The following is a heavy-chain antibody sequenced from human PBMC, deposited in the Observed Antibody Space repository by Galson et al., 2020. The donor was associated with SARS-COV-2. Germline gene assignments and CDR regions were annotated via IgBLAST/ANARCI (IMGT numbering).Heavy chain of an antibody. CDR3: ARTQSRGYWYFDL. CDR2: IYYSGST. V-gene: IGHV4-31*03. J-gene: IGHJ2*01. CDR1: GGSISSGGYY. Sequence: SETLSLTCTVSGGSISSGGYYWSWIRQHPGKGLEWIGYIYYSGSTYYNPSLKSRVTISVDTSKNQFSLKLSSVTAADTAVYYCARTQSRGYWYFDLWGRGTLVTVSS.